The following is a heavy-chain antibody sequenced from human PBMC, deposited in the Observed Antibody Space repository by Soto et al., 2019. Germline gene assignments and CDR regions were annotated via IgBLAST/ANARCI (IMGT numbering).Heavy chain of an antibody. CDR3: ARALYARGYFDY. V-gene: IGHV1-69*13. CDR1: GGTFSSYG. CDR2: IIPIFGTA. D-gene: IGHD2-8*01. Sequence: ASVKVSCTASGGTFSSYGISWVLQAPGQGLEWMGGIIPIFGTANYAQKFQGRVTITADESTSTAYMELSSLRSEDTAVYYCARALYARGYFDYWGKGPLVTLAS. J-gene: IGHJ4*02.